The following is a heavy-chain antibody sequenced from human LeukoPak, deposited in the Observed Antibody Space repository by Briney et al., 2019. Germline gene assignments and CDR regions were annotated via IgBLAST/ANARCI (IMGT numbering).Heavy chain of an antibody. CDR1: GFTFSNAW. J-gene: IGHJ4*02. D-gene: IGHD6-6*01. Sequence: GGSLRLSCAASGFTFSNAWMSWVRQAPGKGLEWVGRIKSKTDGGTTDYATAVNSRFTISIDDSKNTLYLQMNSLKTEDTAVYYCTTVPSGIEYSSSSWYWGQGTLVTVSS. CDR3: TTVPSGIEYSSSSWY. V-gene: IGHV3-15*01. CDR2: IKSKTDGGTT.